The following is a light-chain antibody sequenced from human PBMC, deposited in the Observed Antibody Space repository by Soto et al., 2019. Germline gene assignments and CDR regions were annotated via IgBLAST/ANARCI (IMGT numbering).Light chain of an antibody. Sequence: IVCTQSPGTLSLSPGESATLSGRASQSVSSSYLAWYQQKPGQAPRLLIYGASSRATGIPARFSGSGSGTDFTLTISSLEPEDFAVYYCQQSGSSPLWTFGQGTTVDIK. CDR2: GAS. CDR3: QQSGSSPLWT. CDR1: QSVSSSY. J-gene: IGKJ1*01. V-gene: IGKV3-20*01.